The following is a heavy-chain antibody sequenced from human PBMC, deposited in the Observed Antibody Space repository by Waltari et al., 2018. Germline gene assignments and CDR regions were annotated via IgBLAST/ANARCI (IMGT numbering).Heavy chain of an antibody. J-gene: IGHJ6*02. CDR2: ISGSGGST. Sequence: EVQLLESGGGLVQPGGSLRLSCAASGFTFSSYAMSWVRQAPGKGLGWVSSISGSGGSTYYADSVKGRFTISRDNSKNTLYLQMNSLRAEDTAVYYCAKDFDKLERALYYYYYGMDVWGQGTTVTVSS. CDR1: GFTFSSYA. V-gene: IGHV3-23*01. D-gene: IGHD1-1*01. CDR3: AKDFDKLERALYYYYYGMDV.